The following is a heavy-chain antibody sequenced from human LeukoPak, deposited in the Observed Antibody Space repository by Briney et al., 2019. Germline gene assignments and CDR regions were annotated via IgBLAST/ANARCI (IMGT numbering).Heavy chain of an antibody. D-gene: IGHD6-13*01. J-gene: IGHJ4*02. CDR2: ISGSGGST. Sequence: GGSLRLSCAASGFTVSSNYMSWVRQAPGKGLEWVSAISGSGGSTYYADSVKGRFTISRDNSKNTLYLQMNSLRAEDTAVYYCAKSRSLGYSSSWYVLDYWGQGTLVTVSS. CDR1: GFTVSSNY. V-gene: IGHV3-23*01. CDR3: AKSRSLGYSSSWYVLDY.